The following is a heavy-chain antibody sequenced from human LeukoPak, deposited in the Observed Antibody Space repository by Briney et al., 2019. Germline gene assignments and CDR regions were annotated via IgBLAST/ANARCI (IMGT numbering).Heavy chain of an antibody. CDR2: INTSGST. J-gene: IGHJ4*02. CDR3: ARHRRGGSYHGGIDY. Sequence: SETLSLTCTVSGGSISSYYWSWIRQPPGKGLEWIGYINTSGSTNYNPSLKSRVTISVDTSKNQFSLKLSSVTAADTAVYYCARHRRGGSYHGGIDYWGQGTLVTVSS. D-gene: IGHD1-26*01. CDR1: GGSISSYY. V-gene: IGHV4-4*09.